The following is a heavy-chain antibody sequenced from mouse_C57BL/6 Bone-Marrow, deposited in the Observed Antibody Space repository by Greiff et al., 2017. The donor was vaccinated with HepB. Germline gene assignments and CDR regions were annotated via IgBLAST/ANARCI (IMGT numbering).Heavy chain of an antibody. Sequence: EVMLVESGGGLVKPGGSLKLSCAASGFTFSDYGMHWVRQAPEKGLEWVAYISSGSSTIYYADTVKGRFTISRDTAKNTLFLQMTSLRSEDTAMYYCARPRPNRDSSGYPAVAYWGQGTLVTVSA. CDR3: ARPRPNRDSSGYPAVAY. CDR1: GFTFSDYG. J-gene: IGHJ3*01. CDR2: ISSGSSTI. V-gene: IGHV5-17*01. D-gene: IGHD3-2*02.